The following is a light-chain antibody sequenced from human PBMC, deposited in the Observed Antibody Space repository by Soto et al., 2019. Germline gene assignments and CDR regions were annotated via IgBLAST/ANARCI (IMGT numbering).Light chain of an antibody. CDR3: QQYNNWAT. CDR1: QSVSSN. Sequence: EIVVTQSPATLSVSPGERATLSCRASQSVSSNLAWYQQKPGQAPRLLIYGASTRATGIPARFSGSGSGTEFTLTISSLQSEDFAVYYCQQYNNWATFGQGTKVDIK. CDR2: GAS. V-gene: IGKV3-15*01. J-gene: IGKJ1*01.